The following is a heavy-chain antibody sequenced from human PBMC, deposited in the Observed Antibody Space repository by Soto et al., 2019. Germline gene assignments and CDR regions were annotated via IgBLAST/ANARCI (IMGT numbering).Heavy chain of an antibody. CDR1: GGSISSGDYY. V-gene: IGHV4-30-4*01. D-gene: IGHD3-3*01. CDR2: IYYSGST. CDR3: ARAPTWTNNWFDP. J-gene: IGHJ5*02. Sequence: QVQLQESGPGLVKPSQTLSLTCTVSGGSISSGDYYWSWIRQPPGKGLEWIGYIYYSGSTYYNPSLRSRVTISVDTSKNQFSLKLSSVTAADTAVYYCARAPTWTNNWFDPWGQGTLVTVSS.